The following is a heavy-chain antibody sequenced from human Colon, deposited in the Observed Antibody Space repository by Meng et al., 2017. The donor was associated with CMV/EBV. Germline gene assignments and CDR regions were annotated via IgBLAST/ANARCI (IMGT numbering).Heavy chain of an antibody. D-gene: IGHD3-16*01. CDR2: IYYSGST. J-gene: IGHJ6*02. Sequence: GSLRLSCTVSGGSVSSGSYYWSWIRQPPGKGLEWIGYIYYSGSTNYNPSPKSRVTISVDTSKNQFSLKLSSVTAADTAVYYCARVWYYGMDVWGQGTTVTVSS. CDR1: GGSVSSGSYY. CDR3: ARVWYYGMDV. V-gene: IGHV4-61*01.